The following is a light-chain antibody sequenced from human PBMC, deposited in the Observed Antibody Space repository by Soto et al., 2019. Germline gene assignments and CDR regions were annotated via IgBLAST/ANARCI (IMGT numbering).Light chain of an antibody. Sequence: QSVLTQPASVSGSPGQSITISCTGTNSDVGGYDYVSWYQQHPGKAPKLVIFEVTYRPSGVSNRFSGSKSGNTASLTISGLQAEDEADYYCSSYTSSSTRVFGTGTKLTVL. CDR3: SSYTSSSTRV. J-gene: IGLJ1*01. CDR2: EVT. CDR1: NSDVGGYDY. V-gene: IGLV2-14*01.